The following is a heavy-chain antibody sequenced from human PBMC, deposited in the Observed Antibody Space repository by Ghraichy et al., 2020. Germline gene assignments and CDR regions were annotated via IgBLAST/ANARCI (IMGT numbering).Heavy chain of an antibody. CDR2: IKEDGSDK. J-gene: IGHJ6*02. V-gene: IGHV3-7*01. Sequence: GGSLRLSCAVSGFTFSSYWMSWVRQVPGKGLEWVASIKEDGSDKSYVDSLRGRFTISRDNAKNSLYLQMSGLRAEDTAVYYCARRLVVPGASGWGYGMDVWGQVTTVTVSS. CDR3: ARRLVVPGASGWGYGMDV. CDR1: GFTFSSYW. D-gene: IGHD2-2*01.